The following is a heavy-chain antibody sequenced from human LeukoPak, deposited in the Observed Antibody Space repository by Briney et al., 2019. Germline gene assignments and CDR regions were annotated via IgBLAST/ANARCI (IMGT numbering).Heavy chain of an antibody. J-gene: IGHJ4*02. CDR1: RFTFYTFG. Sequence: WVSLCCSCSASRFTFYTFGMHWDAPAPGKGLEWVAVISYDGSNKYYEDSVKGRFTISRDNSKNTLYLQMNSLRAEDTAVYYCANGWSPDYWGRGTLVTVSS. CDR3: ANGWSPDY. CDR2: ISYDGSNK. V-gene: IGHV3-30*18. D-gene: IGHD2-15*01.